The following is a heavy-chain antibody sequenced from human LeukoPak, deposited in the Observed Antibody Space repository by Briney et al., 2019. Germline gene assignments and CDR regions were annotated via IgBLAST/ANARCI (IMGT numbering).Heavy chain of an antibody. CDR3: ARVWGSSWKDDAFDV. CDR1: GYTFTGYY. J-gene: IGHJ3*01. Sequence: GASVKVSCKASGYTFTGYYLHWVRQAPGQGREWMGWINPNTGGTKNAQKFQGRVTMTRDTSISTAYMELTRLRFDDTAVYYCARVWGSSWKDDAFDVWGQGTMVTVSS. D-gene: IGHD6-13*01. CDR2: INPNTGGT. V-gene: IGHV1-2*02.